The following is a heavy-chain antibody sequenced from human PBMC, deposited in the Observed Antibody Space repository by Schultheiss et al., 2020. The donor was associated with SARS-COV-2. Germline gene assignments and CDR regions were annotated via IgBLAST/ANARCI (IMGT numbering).Heavy chain of an antibody. V-gene: IGHV4-39*01. CDR2: IYYSGST. J-gene: IGHJ4*02. Sequence: SETLSLTCTVSGGSISSGGYYWGWIRQPPGKGLEWIGSIYYSGSTYYNPSLKSRVTISVDTSKNQFSLKLSSVTAADTAVYYCARGGYSYGKFDYWGQGTLVTVSS. CDR3: ARGGYSYGKFDY. D-gene: IGHD5-18*01. CDR1: GGSISSGGYY.